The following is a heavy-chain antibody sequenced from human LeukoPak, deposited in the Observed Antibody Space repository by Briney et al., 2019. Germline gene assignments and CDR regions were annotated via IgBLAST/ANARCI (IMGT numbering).Heavy chain of an antibody. V-gene: IGHV5-51*01. D-gene: IGHD6-6*01. J-gene: IGHJ6*03. Sequence: PGETLQISCKGSGYSFTSYWIGWGRQVPGKGLGGMGIIYAGDSDTRDSPCFEGQVTISADNSISTAYLQWISLKASDTAMYYCARLGSSSSLSEYYYYYMDVWGKGTTVTVSS. CDR1: GYSFTSYW. CDR2: IYAGDSDT. CDR3: ARLGSSSSLSEYYYYYMDV.